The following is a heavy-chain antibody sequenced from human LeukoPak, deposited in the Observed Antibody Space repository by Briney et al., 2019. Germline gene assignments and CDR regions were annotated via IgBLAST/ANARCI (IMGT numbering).Heavy chain of an antibody. CDR2: IYYSGST. Sequence: SETLSLTCTVSGGSISSGDYYWSWIRQPPGKGLEWIGYIYYSGSTNYNPSLKSRVTISVDTSKNQFSLKLSSVTAADTAVYYCARRLYYYDSSGHDAFDIWGQGTMVTVSS. V-gene: IGHV4-30-4*01. CDR1: GGSISSGDYY. J-gene: IGHJ3*02. CDR3: ARRLYYYDSSGHDAFDI. D-gene: IGHD3-22*01.